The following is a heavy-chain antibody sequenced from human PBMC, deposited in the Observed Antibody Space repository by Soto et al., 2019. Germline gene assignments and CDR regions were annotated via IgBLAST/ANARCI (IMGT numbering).Heavy chain of an antibody. D-gene: IGHD6-13*01. V-gene: IGHV3-11*01. J-gene: IGHJ4*02. CDR2: IAFSSNSI. CDR3: ARDIEPPGLFFDY. CDR1: GFTVSSNY. Sequence: PGGSLRLSCAASGFTVSSNYMSWIRQAPGKGLEWVSYIAFSSNSIYYADSVKGRFTISRDNAKNSLYLQMNSLRAEDTAVYYCARDIEPPGLFFDYWGQGTLVTVSS.